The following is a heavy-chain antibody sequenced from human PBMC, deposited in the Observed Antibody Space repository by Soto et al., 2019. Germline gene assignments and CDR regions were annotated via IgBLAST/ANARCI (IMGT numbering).Heavy chain of an antibody. D-gene: IGHD6-13*01. CDR3: AKEGTAVGTPRFDP. V-gene: IGHV3-23*01. CDR2: ISDSGDGT. Sequence: GGSLRLSCAASGFTFSSYGMSWFRQAPGKGPEWVSGISDSGDGTSYADSVKGRFTISRDNSKNTLYLQMNSLRAEDTAIYYCAKEGTAVGTPRFDPWGQGTLVTVSS. CDR1: GFTFSSYG. J-gene: IGHJ5*02.